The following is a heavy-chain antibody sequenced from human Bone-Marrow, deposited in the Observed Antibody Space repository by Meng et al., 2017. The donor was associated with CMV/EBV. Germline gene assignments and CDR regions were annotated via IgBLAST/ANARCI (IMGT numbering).Heavy chain of an antibody. J-gene: IGHJ4*02. CDR3: AKGVGYCSSTSCYTAADY. CDR1: GFTFSSYS. V-gene: IGHV3-21*04. Sequence: GGSLRLSCAASGFTFSSYSMNWVRQAPGKGLEWVSSISSSSSYIYYADSVKGRFTISRDNAKNSLYLQMNSLRAEDTAVYYCAKGVGYCSSTSCYTAADYWGQGTLATVSS. D-gene: IGHD2-2*02. CDR2: ISSSSSYI.